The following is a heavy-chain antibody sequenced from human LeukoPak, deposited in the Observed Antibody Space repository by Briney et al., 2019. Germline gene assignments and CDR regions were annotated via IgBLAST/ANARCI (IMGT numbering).Heavy chain of an antibody. Sequence: GGTLRLSCAASGFTFSSYGMSWVRQAPGKGLEWVSAISGSGGSTYYADSVKGRFTISRDNSKNTLYLQMNSLRAEDTAVYYCARPAVSGWYYFSYWGQGTLVTVSS. CDR2: ISGSGGST. J-gene: IGHJ4*02. CDR1: GFTFSSYG. CDR3: ARPAVSGWYYFSY. D-gene: IGHD6-19*01. V-gene: IGHV3-23*01.